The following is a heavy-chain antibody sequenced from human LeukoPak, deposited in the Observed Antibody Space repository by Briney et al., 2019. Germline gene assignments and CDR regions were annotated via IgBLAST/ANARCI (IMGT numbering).Heavy chain of an antibody. V-gene: IGHV3-23*01. J-gene: IGHJ3*02. CDR3: ARVYSLPTYYYDSSGSNDAFDI. D-gene: IGHD3-22*01. Sequence: GGSLRLSCAASGFTFSSYGMSWVRQAPGKGLEWVSAISGSGGSTYYADSVKGRFTISRDNAKNTLYLQMNSLRAEDTAVYYCARVYSLPTYYYDSSGSNDAFDIWGQGTMVTVSS. CDR2: ISGSGGST. CDR1: GFTFSSYG.